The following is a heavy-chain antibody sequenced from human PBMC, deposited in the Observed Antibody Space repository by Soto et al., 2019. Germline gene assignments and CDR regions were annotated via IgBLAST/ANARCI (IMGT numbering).Heavy chain of an antibody. D-gene: IGHD2-2*01. J-gene: IGHJ3*02. V-gene: IGHV1-69*02. Sequence: QVQLVQSGAEVKKPGSSVKVSCKASGGTFSSYTISWVRQAPGQGLEWMGRIIPILGIANYAQKFQGRVTITADKSTSTTYRELSSLRSEDTAVYYCASCSSTSCYLSDAFDIWGQGTMVTVSS. CDR3: ASCSSTSCYLSDAFDI. CDR1: GGTFSSYT. CDR2: IIPILGIA.